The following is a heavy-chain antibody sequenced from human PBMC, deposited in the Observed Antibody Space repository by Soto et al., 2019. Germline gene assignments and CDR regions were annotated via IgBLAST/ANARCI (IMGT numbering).Heavy chain of an antibody. D-gene: IGHD3-3*01. V-gene: IGHV3-23*01. CDR2: ISGSGGST. CDR1: GFTFSSYA. CDR3: AKPHYDFWSGPALWAYYFDY. J-gene: IGHJ4*02. Sequence: PGGSLRLSCAASGFTFSSYAMSWVRQAPGEGLEWVSAISGSGGSTYYADSVKGRFTISRDNSKNTLYLQMNSLRAEDTAVYYCAKPHYDFWSGPALWAYYFDYWGQGTLVTVSS.